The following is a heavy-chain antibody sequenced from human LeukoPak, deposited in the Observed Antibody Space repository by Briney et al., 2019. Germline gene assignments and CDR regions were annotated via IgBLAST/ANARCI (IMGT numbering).Heavy chain of an antibody. D-gene: IGHD3-10*01. CDR1: GFTFYNYA. CDR2: ISGSGGST. Sequence: PGGSLRLSCAASGFTFYNYAMSWVRQAPGKGLEWVSGISGSGGSTFYAESVKGRFTISRDDSKLYLQMNSLRAEDTAVYYCARVPPSRPIGLFDPWGQGTLVTVSS. CDR3: ARVPPSRPIGLFDP. J-gene: IGHJ5*02. V-gene: IGHV3-23*01.